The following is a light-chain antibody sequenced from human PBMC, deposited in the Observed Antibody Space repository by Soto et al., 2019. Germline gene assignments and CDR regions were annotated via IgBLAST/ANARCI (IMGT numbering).Light chain of an antibody. V-gene: IGLV2-14*01. CDR2: EVS. Sequence: QSALTQPASVSGSPGQSISISCTGTSSDIGDYDYVSWYQQHPGKAPKLIIYEVSNRPSGVSNRFSGSKSGNTASLTISGLQAEDEGDYYCSSYKSSSILVFGGGTKLTVL. J-gene: IGLJ3*02. CDR3: SSYKSSSILV. CDR1: SSDIGDYDY.